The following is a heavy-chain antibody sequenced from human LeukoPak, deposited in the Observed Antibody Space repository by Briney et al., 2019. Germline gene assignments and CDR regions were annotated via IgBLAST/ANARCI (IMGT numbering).Heavy chain of an antibody. D-gene: IGHD3-22*01. V-gene: IGHV3-21*01. CDR3: ARDPHYYDSSGYYYPPAFDI. CDR2: ISSSSSYI. J-gene: IGHJ3*02. CDR1: GFTFSSYS. Sequence: GGSLRLSCAASGFTFSSYSMNWVRQATGKGLEWVSSISSSSSYIYYADSVKGRFTISRDNAKNSLYLQMNSLRAEDTAVYYCARDPHYYDSSGYYYPPAFDIWGQGTMVTVSS.